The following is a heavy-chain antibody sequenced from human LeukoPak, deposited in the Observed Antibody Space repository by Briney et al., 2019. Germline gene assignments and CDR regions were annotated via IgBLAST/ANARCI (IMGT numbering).Heavy chain of an antibody. J-gene: IGHJ2*01. CDR2: IRSEAYGGTT. V-gene: IGHV3-49*03. D-gene: IGHD1-14*01. Sequence: PGGSLRLSCKGSGFSFGDYAMTWFRQTPGKGLEWIGFIRSEAYGGTTGGAASLQGRFTISRDDSKTIVYLLMSSLKPEDTGVYYCSRSEGRQQYWHFDLWGRGTLVTVSS. CDR1: GFSFGDYA. CDR3: SRSEGRQQYWHFDL.